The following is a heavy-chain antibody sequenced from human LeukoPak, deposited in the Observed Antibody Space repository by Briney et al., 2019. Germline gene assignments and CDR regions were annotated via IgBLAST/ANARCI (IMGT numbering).Heavy chain of an antibody. D-gene: IGHD3-22*01. J-gene: IGHJ4*02. CDR2: IIPIFGTA. CDR3: ARDPDYDSSGYYYGMGDY. CDR1: GGTFSSYA. V-gene: IGHV1-69*05. Sequence: SVKVSCKASGGTFSSYAISWVRQAPGQGLEWMGRIIPIFGTANYAQKFKGRITITTDESTSTAYMELSSLRSEDTAVYYCARDPDYDSSGYYYGMGDYWGQGTLVTVSS.